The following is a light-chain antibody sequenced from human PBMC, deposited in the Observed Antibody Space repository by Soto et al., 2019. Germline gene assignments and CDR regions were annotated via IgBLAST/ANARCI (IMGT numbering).Light chain of an antibody. CDR2: EVS. CDR1: SSDVGGYNY. CDR3: ISYTSISTLV. V-gene: IGLV2-14*01. J-gene: IGLJ2*01. Sequence: QSALTQPASVSGSPGQSITISCTGTSSDVGGYNYVSWYQQHPGKAPKLMIYEVSNRPSGVSNRFSGSKSGNTASLTISGLQPEDEADYYCISYTSISTLVFGGGTKVTVL.